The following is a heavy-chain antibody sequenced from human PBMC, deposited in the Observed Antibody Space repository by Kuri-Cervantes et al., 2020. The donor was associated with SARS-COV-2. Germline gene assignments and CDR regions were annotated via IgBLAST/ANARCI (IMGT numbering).Heavy chain of an antibody. D-gene: IGHD6-6*01. CDR3: ARDARFFSSIADRHNWFDP. J-gene: IGHJ5*02. Sequence: ASVKVSCKASGYTFTSYYMHWVRQAPGQGLEWMGIINPSGGSTNYAQKLQGRVTMTTDTSTSTAYMELRSLRSDDTAVYYCARDARFFSSIADRHNWFDPWGQGTLVTVSS. CDR1: GYTFTSYY. V-gene: IGHV1-46*01. CDR2: INPSGGST.